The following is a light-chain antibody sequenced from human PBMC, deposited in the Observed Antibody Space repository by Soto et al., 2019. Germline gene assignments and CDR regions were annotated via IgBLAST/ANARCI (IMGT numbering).Light chain of an antibody. CDR2: TAS. V-gene: IGKV1-39*01. Sequence: DIPMTQSPASLSSSVGDRVTITCRASQNSTTYLNWYQQKPGKAPNLLIYTASSLQVGCPSRFSGSGSGTDFTLTISSLQPEDFATYSCQQSFGTQLTCGGGTKVEIK. CDR3: QQSFGTQLT. CDR1: QNSTTY. J-gene: IGKJ4*01.